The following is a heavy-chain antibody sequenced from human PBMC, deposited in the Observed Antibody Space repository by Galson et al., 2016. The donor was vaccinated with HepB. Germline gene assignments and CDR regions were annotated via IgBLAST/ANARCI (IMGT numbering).Heavy chain of an antibody. CDR2: IYYSGIS. Sequence: TLSLTCTVSAGSISSGDYYWSWIRQPPGKGLEWVGYIYYSGISYYMASLKSRATMSVDTSNNQFSLKLTSVTAADTAVYYCARFYYGDSWGQGTLVTVSS. CDR1: AGSISSGDYY. V-gene: IGHV4-30-4*01. CDR3: ARFYYGDS. J-gene: IGHJ4*02.